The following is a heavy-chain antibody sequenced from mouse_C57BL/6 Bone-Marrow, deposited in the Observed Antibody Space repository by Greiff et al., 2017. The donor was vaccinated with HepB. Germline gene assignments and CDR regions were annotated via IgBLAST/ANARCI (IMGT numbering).Heavy chain of an antibody. CDR1: GFSLTSYG. CDR2: IWRGGST. J-gene: IGHJ1*03. V-gene: IGHV2-5*01. D-gene: IGHD1-1*01. Sequence: VKLMESGPGLVQPSQSLSITCTVSGFSLTSYGVHWVRQSPGKGLEWLGVIWRGGSTDYNAAFMSRLSITKDNSKSQVFFKMNSLQADDTAIYYCAKNFITLYWYFDVWGTGTTVTVSS. CDR3: AKNFITLYWYFDV.